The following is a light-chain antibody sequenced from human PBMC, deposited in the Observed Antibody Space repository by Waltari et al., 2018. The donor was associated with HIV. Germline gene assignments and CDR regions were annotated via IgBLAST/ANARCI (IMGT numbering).Light chain of an antibody. CDR2: SNN. Sequence: QPVLTQPPSASGTPGQRVTISCSGSRSNIGSNTVSWYHQLPGTAPKIFIYSNNQRPSGVTDRFSGSKSGTSAALAMSGLQSEDEAEYYCAAWDDSLNGWVFGGRTKLTVV. CDR3: AAWDDSLNGWV. J-gene: IGLJ3*02. CDR1: RSNIGSNT. V-gene: IGLV1-44*01.